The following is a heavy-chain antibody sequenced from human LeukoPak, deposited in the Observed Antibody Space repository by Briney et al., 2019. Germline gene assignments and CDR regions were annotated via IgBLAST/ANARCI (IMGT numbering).Heavy chain of an antibody. J-gene: IGHJ4*02. V-gene: IGHV5-51*01. CDR3: ATGGQQLAYFDY. D-gene: IGHD6-13*01. Sequence: GASLKTSCKTSGYSLAIYWIGWLRQMPGEGLEWMGIISLGDSDTRYNTSFQGQVTISADKSISTAYLQWGSLKASDTAIYYCATGGQQLAYFDYWGQGTLVTVSS. CDR1: GYSLAIYW. CDR2: ISLGDSDT.